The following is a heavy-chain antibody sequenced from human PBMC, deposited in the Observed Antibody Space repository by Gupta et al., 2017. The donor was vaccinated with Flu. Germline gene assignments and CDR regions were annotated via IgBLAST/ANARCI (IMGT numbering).Heavy chain of an antibody. V-gene: IGHV3-30*18. CDR1: GFTFSSYG. J-gene: IGHJ3*02. CDR2: ISYDGSNK. Sequence: QVQLVESGGGVVQPGRSLRLSCAASGFTFSSYGMHWVRQAPGKGLEWVAVISYDGSNKYYADSVKGRFTISRDNSKNTLYLQMNSLRAEDTAVYYCAKDLGQGHDAFDIWGQGTMVTVSS. CDR3: AKDLGQGHDAFDI.